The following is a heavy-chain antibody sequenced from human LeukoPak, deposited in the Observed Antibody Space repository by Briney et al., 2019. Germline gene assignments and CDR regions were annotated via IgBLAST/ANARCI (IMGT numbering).Heavy chain of an antibody. CDR2: INPSGGST. CDR3: ARDKTGYCSGGSCYAEDYFDY. V-gene: IGHV1-46*01. CDR1: GYTFTSYY. D-gene: IGHD2-15*01. J-gene: IGHJ4*02. Sequence: GASVKVSCKASGYTFTSYYMHWVRQAPGQGLEWMGIINPSGGSTSYAQKFQGRVTMTRDTSTSTVYMELSSLRSEDTAVYYCARDKTGYCSGGSCYAEDYFDYWGQGTLVTVSS.